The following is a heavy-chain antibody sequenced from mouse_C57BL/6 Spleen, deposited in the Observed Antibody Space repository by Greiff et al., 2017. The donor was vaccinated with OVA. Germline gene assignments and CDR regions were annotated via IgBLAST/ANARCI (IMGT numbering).Heavy chain of an antibody. V-gene: IGHV1-61*01. J-gene: IGHJ4*01. CDR1: GYTFTSYW. CDR2: IYPSDSET. CDR3: ASEGAGPYAMDY. D-gene: IGHD3-3*01. Sequence: VQLQQPGAELVRPGSSVKLSCKASGYTFTSYWMDWVKQRPGQGLEWIGNIYPSDSETHYNQKFKDKATLTVDKSSSTAYMQLSSLTSEDSAVYYCASEGAGPYAMDYWGQGTSVTVSS.